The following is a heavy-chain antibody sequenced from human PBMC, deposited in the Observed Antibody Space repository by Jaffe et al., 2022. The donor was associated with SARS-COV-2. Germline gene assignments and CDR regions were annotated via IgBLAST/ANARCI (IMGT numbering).Heavy chain of an antibody. D-gene: IGHD2-21*02. J-gene: IGHJ6*03. CDR2: IYYSGST. CDR1: GGSISSYY. V-gene: IGHV4-59*01. Sequence: QVQLQESGPGLVKPSETLSLTCTVSGGSISSYYWSWIRQPPGKGLEWIGYIYYSGSTNYNPSLKSRVTISVDTSKNQFSLKLSSVTAADTAVYYCARVVTAIRVGAYYYYMDVWGKGTTVTVSS. CDR3: ARVVTAIRVGAYYYYMDV.